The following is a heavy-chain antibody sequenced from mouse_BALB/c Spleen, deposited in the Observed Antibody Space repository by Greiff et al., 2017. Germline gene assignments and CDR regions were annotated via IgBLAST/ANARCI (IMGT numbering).Heavy chain of an antibody. Sequence: EVQVVESGGGLVQPGGSLKLSCAASGFTFSSYGMSWVRQTPDKRLELVATINSNGGSTYYPDSVKGRFTISRDNAKNTLYLQMSSLKSEDTAMYYCAREGRKRDGYYAAYWGQGTLVTVSA. D-gene: IGHD2-3*01. CDR1: GFTFSSYG. CDR3: AREGRKRDGYYAAY. CDR2: INSNGGST. J-gene: IGHJ3*01. V-gene: IGHV5-6-3*01.